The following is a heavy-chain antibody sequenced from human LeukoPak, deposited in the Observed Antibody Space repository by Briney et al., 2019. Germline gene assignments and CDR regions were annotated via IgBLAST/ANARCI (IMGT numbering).Heavy chain of an antibody. J-gene: IGHJ6*02. CDR2: MSSTTSYI. Sequence: GGSLRLSCAASGFTFSSYSMNWVRQAPGKGLEWVSSMSSTTSYIYYADSVKGRFTIPRDNAKNSLYLQMNSLRAEDTAMYYCAREDDFWSGRRYYYYGMDVWGQGTTVTVSS. V-gene: IGHV3-21*01. CDR1: GFTFSSYS. CDR3: AREDDFWSGRRYYYYGMDV. D-gene: IGHD3-3*01.